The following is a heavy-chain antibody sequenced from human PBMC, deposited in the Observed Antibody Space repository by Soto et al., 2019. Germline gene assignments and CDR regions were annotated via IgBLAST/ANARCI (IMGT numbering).Heavy chain of an antibody. CDR2: IYPGDSDT. Sequence: GESLKISCKGSGYSFTSYWIGWVRQMPGKGLEWMGIIYPGDSDTRYSPSFQGQVTISADKSISTAYLQWSSLKASDTAMYYCARPGGYCSSTSCYGYDYWGQGTLVTVSS. CDR1: GYSFTSYW. V-gene: IGHV5-51*01. D-gene: IGHD2-2*01. CDR3: ARPGGYCSSTSCYGYDY. J-gene: IGHJ4*02.